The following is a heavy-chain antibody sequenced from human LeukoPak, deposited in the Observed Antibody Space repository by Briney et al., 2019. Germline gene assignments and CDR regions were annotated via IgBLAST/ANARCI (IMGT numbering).Heavy chain of an antibody. Sequence: SETLSLTCAVYGGSFSGYYWSWIRQPPGKGLEWIGEINHSGSTNYNPSLKSRVTISVDTSKNQFSLKLSSVTAEDTAVYYCGRDIGCSSLLKGLYYFFLDVWGKGTTVTISS. D-gene: IGHD6-13*01. CDR2: INHSGST. V-gene: IGHV4-34*01. CDR1: GGSFSGYY. CDR3: GRDIGCSSLLKGLYYFFLDV. J-gene: IGHJ6*03.